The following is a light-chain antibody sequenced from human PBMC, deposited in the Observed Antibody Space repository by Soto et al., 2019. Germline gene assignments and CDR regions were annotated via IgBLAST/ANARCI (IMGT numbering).Light chain of an antibody. V-gene: IGLV1-47*01. CDR1: SSNIGSNY. CDR3: AAWDASLSGSVV. Sequence: QAVVTQPPSASGAPGQRVTISCSGSSSNIGSNYVYWYQQLPGTAPKLLIYRNNQRPSGVPDRFSGSKSGTSASLAISGLRSEDEADYYCAAWDASLSGSVVFGGGTKLTVL. CDR2: RNN. J-gene: IGLJ2*01.